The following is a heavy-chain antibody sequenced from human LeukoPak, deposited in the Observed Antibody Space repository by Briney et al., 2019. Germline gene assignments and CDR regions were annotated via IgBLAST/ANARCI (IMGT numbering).Heavy chain of an antibody. D-gene: IGHD1-26*01. V-gene: IGHV4-59*13. J-gene: IGHJ5*02. Sequence: SETLSLPCTVSGGSISRFYWRWIRQPPGKGLEWIGYMYYGGSPNYNPSLKSPVITSLDTSKRQFSLKLNSVTTADTAVYYCVTGRYSYGWYDHWGQGILAIVSS. CDR3: VTGRYSYGWYDH. CDR2: MYYGGSP. CDR1: GGSISRFY.